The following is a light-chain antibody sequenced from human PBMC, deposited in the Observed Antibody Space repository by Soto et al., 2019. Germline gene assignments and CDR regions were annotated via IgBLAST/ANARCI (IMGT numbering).Light chain of an antibody. V-gene: IGKV3-11*01. CDR1: QSVSSY. J-gene: IGKJ1*01. CDR2: DAS. CDR3: QQRSNWPTWT. Sequence: EIVMTQSPATLSLSPGERATLSCRASQSVSSYLAWYQQKPGQAPRLLIYDASNRATGIPARFSGSGSGTDFTLTISSLGPEDFAVYYCQQRSNWPTWTFGQGTKVDIK.